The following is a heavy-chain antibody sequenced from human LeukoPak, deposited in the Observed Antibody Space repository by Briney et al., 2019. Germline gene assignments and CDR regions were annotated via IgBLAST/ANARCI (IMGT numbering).Heavy chain of an antibody. Sequence: ASVKVSCKASGYTFTAYYIHWVRQAPGQGLEWMGIINTSGGSITYAQKFQGRVTMTRDTSTSTVYMELSSLRSEDTAVYYCAISYGSGSYNGQVDYWGQGTLVTVSS. CDR3: AISYGSGSYNGQVDY. J-gene: IGHJ4*02. CDR1: GYTFTAYY. D-gene: IGHD3-10*01. CDR2: INTSGGSI. V-gene: IGHV1-46*01.